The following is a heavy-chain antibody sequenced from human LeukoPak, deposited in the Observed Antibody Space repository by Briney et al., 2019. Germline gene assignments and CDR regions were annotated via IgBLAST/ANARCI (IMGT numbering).Heavy chain of an antibody. CDR1: GGSFSGYY. J-gene: IGHJ5*02. D-gene: IGHD3-3*01. Sequence: KPSETLSLTCAVYGGSFSGYYWSSIRQHPGKGLECIGEINRGGSTNYNPSVISGVSISVDTSKNQFSLKLSSVTAADTAVYYCARASYDFWSGYPNWFDPWGQGTLVTVSS. CDR3: ARASYDFWSGYPNWFDP. CDR2: INRGGST. V-gene: IGHV4-34*01.